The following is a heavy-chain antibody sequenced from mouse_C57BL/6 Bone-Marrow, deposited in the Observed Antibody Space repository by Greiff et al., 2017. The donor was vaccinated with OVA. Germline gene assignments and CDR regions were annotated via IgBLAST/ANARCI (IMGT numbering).Heavy chain of an antibody. CDR1: GYTFTSYW. J-gene: IGHJ2*01. D-gene: IGHD2-3*01. Sequence: QVQLKQSGAELVRPGSSVKLSCKASGYTFTSYWMHWVKQRPIQGLEWIGNIDPSDSETHYNQKFKDKATLTVDKSSSTAYMQLSSLTSEDSAVYYCARGGWLLYYFDYWGQGTTLTVSS. V-gene: IGHV1-52*01. CDR2: IDPSDSET. CDR3: ARGGWLLYYFDY.